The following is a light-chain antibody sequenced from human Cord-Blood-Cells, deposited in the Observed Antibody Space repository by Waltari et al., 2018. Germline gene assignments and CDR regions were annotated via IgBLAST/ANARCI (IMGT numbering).Light chain of an antibody. CDR2: GTS. CDR1: QSVSSN. J-gene: IGKJ4*01. Sequence: GERTILCCRARQSVSSNLAWYQQKPGQAPRLLIYGTSTMARGNPASVSGSSAGTAFTLTIRHMQSESLGDDFCKGNKNSLPVNFGAGPKVA. CDR3: KGNKNSLPVN. V-gene: IGKV3-15*01.